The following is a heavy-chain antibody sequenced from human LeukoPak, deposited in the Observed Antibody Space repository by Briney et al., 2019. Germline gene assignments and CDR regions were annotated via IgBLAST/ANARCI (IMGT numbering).Heavy chain of an antibody. CDR3: ARGITILADYYYYMDV. CDR2: INPNSGGT. D-gene: IGHD3-3*01. CDR1: GYTFTGYY. V-gene: IGHV1-2*04. Sequence: GASVKVSCKASGYTFTGYYMHWVRQAPGQGLEWMGWINPNSGGTTYAQKFQGWVTMTRDTSISTAYMELSRLRSDDTAVYYCARGITILADYYYYMDVWGKGTTVTVSS. J-gene: IGHJ6*03.